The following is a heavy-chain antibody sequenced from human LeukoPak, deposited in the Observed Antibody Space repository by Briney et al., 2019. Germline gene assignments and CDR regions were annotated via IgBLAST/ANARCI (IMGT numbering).Heavy chain of an antibody. D-gene: IGHD3-16*01. CDR3: ARDLAYDTFDI. J-gene: IGHJ3*02. CDR2: ISTSSSFI. Sequence: GGSLRLSCAASGFTFSSYSMNWVRQAPGKGPEWVPSISTSSSFIYYADSVKGRFTISRDNAKNSLYLQMNSLRAEDTAVYYCARDLAYDTFDIWGQGTMVTVSS. CDR1: GFTFSSYS. V-gene: IGHV3-21*01.